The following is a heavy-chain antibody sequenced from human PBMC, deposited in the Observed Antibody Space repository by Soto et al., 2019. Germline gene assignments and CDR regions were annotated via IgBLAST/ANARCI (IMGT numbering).Heavy chain of an antibody. V-gene: IGHV3-30-3*01. J-gene: IGHJ4*02. CDR2: ISYDGGNK. D-gene: IGHD6-13*01. CDR3: ARPAGQQGRPKYFDY. Sequence: PGGSLRLSCAASGFTFSSYAMHWVRQAPGKGLEWVAVISYDGGNKYYADSVKGRFTISRDNSKNTLYLQMNSLRAEDTAVYYCARPAGQQGRPKYFDYWGQGTLVTVSS. CDR1: GFTFSSYA.